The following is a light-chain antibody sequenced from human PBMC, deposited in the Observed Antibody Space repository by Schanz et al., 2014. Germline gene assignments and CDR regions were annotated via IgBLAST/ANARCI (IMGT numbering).Light chain of an antibody. J-gene: IGKJ4*01. CDR3: QQYNNWPPLT. V-gene: IGKV3D-7*01. Sequence: VVLTQSPDTLSLSPGERATLSCRASQSVTSKYFSWYQQKPGQAPRLLIYGASNRATGIPARFSGSGSGTDFTLTISSLEPEDFAVYYCQQYNNWPPLTFGGGTKVEIK. CDR2: GAS. CDR1: QSVTSKY.